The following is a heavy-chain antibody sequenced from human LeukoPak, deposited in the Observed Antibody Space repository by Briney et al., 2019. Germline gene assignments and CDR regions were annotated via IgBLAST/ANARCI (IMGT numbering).Heavy chain of an antibody. CDR1: GYSISSGYY. CDR3: ARDRGMYSSSLNYYYYYMDV. J-gene: IGHJ6*03. CDR2: IYHSGST. Sequence: PSETLSLTCTVSGYSISSGYYWGWIRRPPGKGLEWIGSIYHSGSTNYNPSLKSRVTISVDTSKNQFSLKLSSVTAADTAVYYCARDRGMYSSSLNYYYYYMDVWGKGTTVTVSS. V-gene: IGHV4-38-2*02. D-gene: IGHD6-6*01.